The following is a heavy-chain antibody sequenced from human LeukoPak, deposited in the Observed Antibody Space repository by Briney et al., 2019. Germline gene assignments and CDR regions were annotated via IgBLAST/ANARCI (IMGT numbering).Heavy chain of an antibody. D-gene: IGHD3-10*01. J-gene: IGHJ4*02. CDR3: ARDATLLWFGETLGGNFDY. CDR1: GGTFNNYA. V-gene: IGHV1-69*13. CDR2: IIPIFDTA. Sequence: GASVTVSCKASGGTFNNYAFSWVRQAPGQGLEWMGGIIPIFDTAHYAQKFQGRVTITADESTSTAYMELSSLRSEDTAVYYCARDATLLWFGETLGGNFDYWGQGTLVTVSS.